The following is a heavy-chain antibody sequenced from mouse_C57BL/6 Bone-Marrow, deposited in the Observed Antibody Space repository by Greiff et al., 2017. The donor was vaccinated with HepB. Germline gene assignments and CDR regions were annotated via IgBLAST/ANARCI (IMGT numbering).Heavy chain of an antibody. CDR2: INYDGSST. V-gene: IGHV5-16*01. D-gene: IGHD1-1*01. CDR3: ARGGSSYPWYFDV. CDR1: GFTFSDYY. J-gene: IGHJ1*03. Sequence: DVQLQESEGGLVQPGSSMKLSCTASGFTFSDYYMAWVRQVPEKGLEWVANINYDGSSTYYLDSLKSRFIISRDNAKNILYLQMSSLKSEDTATYYCARGGSSYPWYFDVWGTGTTVTVSS.